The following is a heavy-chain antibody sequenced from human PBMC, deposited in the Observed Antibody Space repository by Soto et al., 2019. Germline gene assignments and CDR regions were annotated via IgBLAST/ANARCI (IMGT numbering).Heavy chain of an antibody. D-gene: IGHD2-2*01. Sequence: PSQTLSLTCAISGDSVSSNSAAWNWIRQSPSRGLEWLGRTYYRSKWYNDYAVSVKSRITINPDTSKNQFSLQLNPVTPEDTAVYYCARHVVVVPAAIAAPSGIDVWGQGTTVTVYS. CDR3: ARHVVVVPAAIAAPSGIDV. V-gene: IGHV6-1*01. CDR1: GDSVSSNSAA. CDR2: TYYRSKWYN. J-gene: IGHJ6*02.